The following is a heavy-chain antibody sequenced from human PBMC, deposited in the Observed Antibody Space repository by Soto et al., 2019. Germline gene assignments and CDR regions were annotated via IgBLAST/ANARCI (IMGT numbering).Heavy chain of an antibody. CDR3: ARGFFGAAAGIADGMDV. V-gene: IGHV4-34*01. CDR2: INHSGST. Sequence: PSETLSLTCAVYGGSFSGYYWSWIRQPPGKGLEWIGEINHSGSTNYNPSLKSRVTISVDTSKNQFSLKLSSVTAADTAVYYCARGFFGAAAGIADGMDVWGQGTTVTVSS. J-gene: IGHJ6*02. D-gene: IGHD6-13*01. CDR1: GGSFSGYY.